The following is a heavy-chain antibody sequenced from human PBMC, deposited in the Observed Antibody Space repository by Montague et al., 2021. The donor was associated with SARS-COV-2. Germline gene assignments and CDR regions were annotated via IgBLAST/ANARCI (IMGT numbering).Heavy chain of an antibody. CDR3: AKDMGGAVAVPPHYYYYGMDG. CDR2: ISWNSGSI. Sequence: SLRLSCAASGFTFDDYAMHWVRQAPGKGLEWVSGISWNSGSIGYADSVKGRFTISRDNAKNSLYLQMNSLRAEDTALYYCAKDMGGAVAVPPHYYYYGMDGWGQGTTVTVSS. CDR1: GFTFDDYA. D-gene: IGHD6-19*01. V-gene: IGHV3-9*01. J-gene: IGHJ6*02.